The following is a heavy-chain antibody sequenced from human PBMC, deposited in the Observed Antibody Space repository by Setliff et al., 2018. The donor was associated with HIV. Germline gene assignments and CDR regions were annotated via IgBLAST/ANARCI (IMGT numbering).Heavy chain of an antibody. CDR2: INHRGST. CDR3: ASLKGHYFDTSGYYNNWFDP. CDR1: GGSFSDYY. Sequence: SETLSLTCAVYGGSFSDYYWTWIRQSPGKGLEWIGEINHRGSTNYNPSLKSRVTISVDTSKNQFSLKLSSVTAADTAVYYCASLKGHYFDTSGYYNNWFDPWGQGTLVTVSS. J-gene: IGHJ5*02. V-gene: IGHV4-34*01. D-gene: IGHD3-22*01.